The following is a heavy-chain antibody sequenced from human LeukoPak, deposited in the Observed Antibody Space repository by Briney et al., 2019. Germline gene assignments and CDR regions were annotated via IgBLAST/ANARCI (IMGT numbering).Heavy chain of an antibody. CDR2: ISGSGGST. D-gene: IGHD3-3*01. J-gene: IGHJ4*02. V-gene: IGHV3-23*01. Sequence: PGGSLRLSCAASGFTFSSYAMSWVRQAPGKGLEWVSAISGSGGSTYYADSVKGQFTISRDNSKNALYLQMNSLRAEDTAVYYCACLWSGYPYYFDYWGQGTLVTVSS. CDR3: ACLWSGYPYYFDY. CDR1: GFTFSSYA.